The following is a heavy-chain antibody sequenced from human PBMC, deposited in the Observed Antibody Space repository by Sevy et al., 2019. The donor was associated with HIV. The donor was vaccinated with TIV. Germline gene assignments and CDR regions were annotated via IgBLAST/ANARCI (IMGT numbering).Heavy chain of an antibody. CDR1: GGSFSGYY. J-gene: IGHJ4*02. D-gene: IGHD6-19*01. Sequence: LRETLSLTCAVYGGSFSGYYWSWIRQPPGKGLEWIGEINHSGSTNYNPSLKSRVTISVDTSKNQFSLKLSSVTAADTAVYYCARYRVAGNFDYWGQGTLVTVSS. CDR3: ARYRVAGNFDY. V-gene: IGHV4-34*01. CDR2: INHSGST.